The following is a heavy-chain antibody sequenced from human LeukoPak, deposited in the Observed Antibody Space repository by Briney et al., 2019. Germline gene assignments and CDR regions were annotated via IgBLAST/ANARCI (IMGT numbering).Heavy chain of an antibody. V-gene: IGHV1-69*04. CDR2: IIPIFGIA. J-gene: IGHJ4*02. CDR3: ARGTYYDSSGYYY. Sequence: ASVKVSCKASGGTFSSYAISWVRQAPGQGLEWMGRIIPIFGIANYAQKFQGRVTISADKSTSTAYMELSSLRSEDTAVYYCARGTYYDSSGYYYWGQGTLVTVSS. D-gene: IGHD3-22*01. CDR1: GGTFSSYA.